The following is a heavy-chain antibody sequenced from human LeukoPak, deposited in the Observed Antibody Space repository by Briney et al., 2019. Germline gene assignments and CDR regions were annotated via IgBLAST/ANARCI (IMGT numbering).Heavy chain of an antibody. CDR2: MYTTGST. Sequence: SETLSLTCNVSGDSISGYYWNWIRQPAGKGLEWIGRMYTTGSTSYNPSPASRVTMSVDTSKNQFSLNLNSVTAADTAFYYCARGRAYYDSSGFFNYWGQGILVTVSS. V-gene: IGHV4-4*07. D-gene: IGHD3-22*01. CDR1: GDSISGYY. J-gene: IGHJ4*02. CDR3: ARGRAYYDSSGFFNY.